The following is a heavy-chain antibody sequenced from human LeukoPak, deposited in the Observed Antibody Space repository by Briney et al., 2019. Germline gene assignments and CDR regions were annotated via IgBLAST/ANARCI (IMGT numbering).Heavy chain of an antibody. V-gene: IGHV3-30*18. Sequence: PGGSLRLSCAASGFTLSSYGMHWVRQAPGKGLECVAVISYDGSNKYYADSVKGRFTISRDNSKNTLYLQMNSLRPEDTAVYYCAKDKTTVTTFSPFDYWGQGTLVTVSS. CDR2: ISYDGSNK. CDR3: AKDKTTVTTFSPFDY. D-gene: IGHD4-17*01. J-gene: IGHJ4*02. CDR1: GFTLSSYG.